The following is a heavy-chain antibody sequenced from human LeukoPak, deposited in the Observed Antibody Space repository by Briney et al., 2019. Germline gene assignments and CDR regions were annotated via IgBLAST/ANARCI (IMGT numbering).Heavy chain of an antibody. CDR1: GGSFSSYY. V-gene: IGHV4-59*10. Sequence: SETLSLTCAVYGGSFSSYYWSWIRQPAGKGLEWIGRIYTSGSTNYNPSLKSRVTMSVDTSKNQFSLKLRSVTAADTAVYYCARISGRFGAPLTGYAFDYWGQGTLVTVSS. D-gene: IGHD3-16*01. CDR2: IYTSGST. CDR3: ARISGRFGAPLTGYAFDY. J-gene: IGHJ4*02.